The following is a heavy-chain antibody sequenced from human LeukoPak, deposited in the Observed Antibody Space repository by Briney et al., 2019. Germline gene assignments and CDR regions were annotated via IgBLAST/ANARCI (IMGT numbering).Heavy chain of an antibody. V-gene: IGHV3-7*01. CDR3: ARDGTAAGLYFDL. CDR1: GFTFSSYW. CDR2: IRQDGGEK. D-gene: IGHD6-13*01. J-gene: IGHJ4*01. Sequence: GGSLRLSCAVSGFTFSSYWMNWVRQAPGKGLEWVASIRQDGGEKSYVDSVKGRFTISRDNTKNSLYLQMSSLRAEDTAVYYCARDGTAAGLYFDLRGQGTLVTVSS.